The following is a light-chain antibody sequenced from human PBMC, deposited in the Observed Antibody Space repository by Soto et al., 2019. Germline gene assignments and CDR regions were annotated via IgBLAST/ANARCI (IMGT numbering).Light chain of an antibody. CDR3: QQYNTFPGT. CDR2: DAS. J-gene: IGKJ1*01. CDR1: QSISSW. Sequence: DIQMTQSPATLSASVGDRVTITCRASQSISSWLAWYQQKPGKVPKLLIDDASSLESGVPSRFSGSGSGTEFTLPIRSLRPDDFATYYCQQYNTFPGTFGQGTKVEIK. V-gene: IGKV1-5*01.